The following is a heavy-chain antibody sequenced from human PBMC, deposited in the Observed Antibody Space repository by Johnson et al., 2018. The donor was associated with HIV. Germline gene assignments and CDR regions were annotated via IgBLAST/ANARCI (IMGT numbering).Heavy chain of an antibody. J-gene: IGHJ3*02. Sequence: VQLVESGGGLVQPGGSLRLSCAASGFTFGNYLMSWVRQAPGKGLEWLANIKEDGSEDYYVDSLKGRFTISRDNAQKSLYLQMDSLRVEDSAVYYCARDGVYSSPHDAFDIWGQGTMVTVSS. D-gene: IGHD6-13*01. CDR3: ARDGVYSSPHDAFDI. CDR2: IKEDGSED. CDR1: GFTFGNYL. V-gene: IGHV3-7*05.